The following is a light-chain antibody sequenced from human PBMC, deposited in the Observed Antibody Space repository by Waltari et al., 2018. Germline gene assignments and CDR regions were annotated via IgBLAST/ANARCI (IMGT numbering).Light chain of an antibody. CDR1: HTRLHSHGYNY. CDR2: FVS. Sequence: DMVMTQPPLSMPVTPGEPASNSCMSSHTRLHSHGYNYLDWYLQQPGRSPQLLIYFVSNLASGVHYRFIVSGSGTDFTLNISRVEAEDVGVYYCMQALQTPPITFGQGTRLEIK. J-gene: IGKJ5*01. CDR3: MQALQTPPIT. V-gene: IGKV2-28*01.